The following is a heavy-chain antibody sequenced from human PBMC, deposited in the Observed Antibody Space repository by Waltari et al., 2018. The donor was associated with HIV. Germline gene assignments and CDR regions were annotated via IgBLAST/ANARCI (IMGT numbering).Heavy chain of an antibody. CDR1: GYTFTSYD. CDR3: ARGQVRGYSYAPSRY. V-gene: IGHV1-8*01. J-gene: IGHJ4*02. Sequence: QVQLVQSGAEVKKPGASVKVSCKASGYTFTSYDINWVRKDTGQGLEWMGWMNTNSGNTGYAQKFQGRVTMTRNTSISTAYMELSSLRSEDTAVYYCARGQVRGYSYAPSRYWGQGTLVTVSS. CDR2: MNTNSGNT. D-gene: IGHD5-18*01.